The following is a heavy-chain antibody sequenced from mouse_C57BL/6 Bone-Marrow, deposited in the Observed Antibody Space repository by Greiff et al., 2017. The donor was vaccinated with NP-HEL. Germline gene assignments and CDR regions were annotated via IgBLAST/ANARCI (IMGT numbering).Heavy chain of an antibody. CDR2: IDPSDSYT. J-gene: IGHJ3*01. Sequence: QVQLQQPGAELVRPGTSVKLSCKASGYTFTSYWMHWVKQRPGQGLEWIGVIDPSDSYTNYNQKFKGKATLTVDTSSSTAYMQLSSLTSEESAVYYCARGELLTRFAYWGQGTLVTVSA. V-gene: IGHV1-59*01. CDR3: ARGELLTRFAY. CDR1: GYTFTSYW. D-gene: IGHD2-12*01.